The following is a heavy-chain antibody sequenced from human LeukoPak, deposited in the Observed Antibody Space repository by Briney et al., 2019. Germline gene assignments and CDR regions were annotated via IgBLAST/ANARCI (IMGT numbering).Heavy chain of an antibody. D-gene: IGHD3-10*01. Sequence: GGSLRLYCAASGFTFSNAWMSWVRQAPGKGLEWVGRIKSKTDGGTTDYAAPVKGRFTISRDDSKNTLYLQMNSLKTEDTAVYYCTTTAPPSYGWFGELFDYWGQGTLVTVSS. J-gene: IGHJ4*02. V-gene: IGHV3-15*01. CDR1: GFTFSNAW. CDR3: TTTAPPSYGWFGELFDY. CDR2: IKSKTDGGTT.